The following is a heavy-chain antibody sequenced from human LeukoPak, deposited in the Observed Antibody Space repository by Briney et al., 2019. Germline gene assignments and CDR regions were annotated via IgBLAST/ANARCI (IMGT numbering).Heavy chain of an antibody. Sequence: ASVKVSCKASGYTFTSYYMHWVRQAPGQGLEWMGIINPSGGSTNYAQKFQGWVTMTRDTSISTAYMELSRLRSDDTAVYYCARAGTVEMTPLDYWGQGTLVTVSS. D-gene: IGHD5-24*01. CDR3: ARAGTVEMTPLDY. J-gene: IGHJ4*02. CDR1: GYTFTSYY. V-gene: IGHV1-2*04. CDR2: INPSGGST.